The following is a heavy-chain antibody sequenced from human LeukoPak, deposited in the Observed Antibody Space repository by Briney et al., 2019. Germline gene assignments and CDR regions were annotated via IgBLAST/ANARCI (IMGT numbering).Heavy chain of an antibody. Sequence: GASVKVSCKASGGTFSSYDFTFTSYAISWVRQATGQGLEWMGWMNPNSGNTGYAQKFQGRVTMTRNTSISTAYMELSSLRSEDTAVYYCARGGGYSNLNFWGQGTLVTVSS. CDR3: ARGGGYSNLNF. J-gene: IGHJ4*02. V-gene: IGHV1-8*02. CDR2: MNPNSGNT. CDR1: GGTFSSYDFTFTSYA. D-gene: IGHD4-11*01.